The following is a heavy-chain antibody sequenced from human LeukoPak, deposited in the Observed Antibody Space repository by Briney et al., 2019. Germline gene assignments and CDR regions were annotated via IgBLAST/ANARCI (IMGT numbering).Heavy chain of an antibody. CDR3: ARDPGGGDFPFEY. V-gene: IGHV3-21*01. J-gene: IGHJ4*02. CDR2: ISSSSSYI. D-gene: IGHD2-21*02. CDR1: GFTFSTYS. Sequence: GGSLRLSCAASGFTFSTYSMDWVRQAPGKGLEWVSSISSSSSYIYYADSVKGRFTISGDNAKNSLYLQMNSLRAEDTAVYYCARDPGGGDFPFEYWGQGTPVTVSS.